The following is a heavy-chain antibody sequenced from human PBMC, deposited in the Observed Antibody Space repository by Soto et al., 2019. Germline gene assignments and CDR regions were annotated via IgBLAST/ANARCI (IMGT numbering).Heavy chain of an antibody. CDR1: GFNLNNAW. D-gene: IGHD2-8*01. V-gene: IGHV3-15*01. CDR2: IKSETDSGTT. CDR3: TTSVLMFYANPPASNFDV. J-gene: IGHJ3*01. Sequence: GGSLRLSCAASGFNLNNAWVSWVRQATGKGLEWIGHIKSETDSGTTDYAAPVKGRFTISRDGSDNTLYLQMNSLKTEDTALYYCTTSVLMFYANPPASNFDVWGQGTMVTVSS.